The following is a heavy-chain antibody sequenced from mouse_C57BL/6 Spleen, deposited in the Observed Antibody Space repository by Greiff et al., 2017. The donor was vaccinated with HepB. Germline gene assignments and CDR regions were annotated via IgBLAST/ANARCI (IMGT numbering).Heavy chain of an antibody. D-gene: IGHD2-2*01. J-gene: IGHJ4*01. V-gene: IGHV3-6*01. Sequence: EVKLLESGPGLVKPSQSLSLTCSVTGYSITSGYYWNWIRQFPGNKLEWMGYISYDGSNNYNPSLKNRISITRDTSKNQFFLKLNSVTTEDTATYYCARDGYGYDDGAYAMDYWGQGTSVTVSS. CDR2: ISYDGSN. CDR1: GYSITSGYY. CDR3: ARDGYGYDDGAYAMDY.